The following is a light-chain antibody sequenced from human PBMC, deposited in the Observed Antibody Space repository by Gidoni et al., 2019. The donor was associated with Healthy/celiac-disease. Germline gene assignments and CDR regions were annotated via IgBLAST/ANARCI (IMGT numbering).Light chain of an antibody. CDR2: EGS. CDR1: SSDVGSYNL. CDR3: CSYAGSSTWV. V-gene: IGLV2-23*01. J-gene: IGLJ3*02. Sequence: QAARTQPASVSGSPGQSITISCTGTSSDVGSYNLVSWYQPPPGQAPKLMIYEGSKRPSGVSNRFSGSKSGNTASLTISGLQAEDEADYSCCSYAGSSTWVFGGGTKLTVL.